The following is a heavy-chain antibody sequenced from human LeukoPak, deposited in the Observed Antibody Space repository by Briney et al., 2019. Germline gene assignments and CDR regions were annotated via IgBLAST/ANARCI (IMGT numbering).Heavy chain of an antibody. V-gene: IGHV3-15*01. D-gene: IGHD2-15*01. Sequence: GRSLRLSCAASGFTFSSYGMHWVRQAPGKGLEWVGRIKSKTDGGTTDYAAPVKGRFTISRDDSKNTLYLQMNSLKTEDTAVYYCTTRMVVVVAAAGGLGVWGQGTTVTVSS. CDR3: TTRMVVVVAAAGGLGV. J-gene: IGHJ6*02. CDR1: GFTFSSYG. CDR2: IKSKTDGGTT.